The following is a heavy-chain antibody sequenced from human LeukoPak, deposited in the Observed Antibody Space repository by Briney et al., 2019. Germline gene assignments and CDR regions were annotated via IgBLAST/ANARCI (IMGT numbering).Heavy chain of an antibody. J-gene: IGHJ5*02. V-gene: IGHV4-4*07. CDR2: IYTSGTT. CDR3: TRDTGTTGEVKFDP. Sequence: SETLSLTCTVSGNSSGNYYWSWIRQPAGEGLEWIGRIYTSGTTTYNPSLKSRVTMSVDTSRNQFSLRLSSVTAADTAVYFCTRDTGTTGEVKFDPWGQGTLVTVSS. D-gene: IGHD4-17*01. CDR1: GNSSGNYY.